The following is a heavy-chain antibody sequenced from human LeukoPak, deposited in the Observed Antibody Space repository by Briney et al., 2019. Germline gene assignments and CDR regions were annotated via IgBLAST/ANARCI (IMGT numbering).Heavy chain of an antibody. Sequence: TGGSLRLSCAASGFTFSSYDMHWVRQATGKGLEWVSAIGTAGDTYYPGSVKGRFTISRENAKNSLYLQMNSLRAGDTAVYYCASLYSSSAYYYMDVWGEGTTVTVSS. CDR2: IGTAGDT. V-gene: IGHV3-13*01. D-gene: IGHD6-6*01. CDR3: ASLYSSSAYYYMDV. CDR1: GFTFSSYD. J-gene: IGHJ6*03.